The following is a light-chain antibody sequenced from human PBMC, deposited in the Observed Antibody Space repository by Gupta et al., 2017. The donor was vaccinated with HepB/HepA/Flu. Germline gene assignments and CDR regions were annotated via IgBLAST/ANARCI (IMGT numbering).Light chain of an antibody. CDR3: QQANACPPGC. CDR2: SAS. V-gene: IGKV1-12*01. J-gene: IGKJ2*03. Sequence: DGQASQYPSSASASVGDRVTITCRASQGISCWLAWYQRKPGRAPKVLSYSASSVRIGVPSRFSGSVSWTDFTLTISSLQAEDVAAVFCQQANACPPGCFAQGTKLEI. CDR1: QGISCW.